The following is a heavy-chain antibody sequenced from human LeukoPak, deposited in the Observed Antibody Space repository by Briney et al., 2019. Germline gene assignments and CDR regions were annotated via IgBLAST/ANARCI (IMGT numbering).Heavy chain of an antibody. Sequence: PGGSLRLSCAASGFTFSSYSMNWVRQAPGKGLEWVSFISSSSSYIYYADSVKGRFTISRDNAKNSLYLQMNSLRAEDTAVYYCARDLTMVIDAFDIWGQGTMVTVSS. V-gene: IGHV3-21*01. CDR1: GFTFSSYS. J-gene: IGHJ3*02. D-gene: IGHD4/OR15-4a*01. CDR3: ARDLTMVIDAFDI. CDR2: ISSSSSYI.